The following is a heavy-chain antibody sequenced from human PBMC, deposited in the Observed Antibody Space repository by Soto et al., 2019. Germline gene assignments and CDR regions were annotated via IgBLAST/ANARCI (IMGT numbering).Heavy chain of an antibody. J-gene: IGHJ1*01. Sequence: EVQLVESGGGLIQPGGSLRLSCAASGFTVSSNYMSWVRQAPGKGLEWVSVIYSGGSTYYADSVKGRFTISRDNSKNTLYLQMNSLRAEDTAVYYCARDVESSGRLEYFQHWGQGTLVTVS. CDR1: GFTVSSNY. V-gene: IGHV3-53*01. D-gene: IGHD3-22*01. CDR2: IYSGGST. CDR3: ARDVESSGRLEYFQH.